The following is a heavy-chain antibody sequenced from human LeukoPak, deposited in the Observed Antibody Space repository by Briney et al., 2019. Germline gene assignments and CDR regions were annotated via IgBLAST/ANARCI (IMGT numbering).Heavy chain of an antibody. Sequence: ASVKVSCKASGYTFTSYGISWVRQAPGQGLEWMGWISAYNGNTNYAQKLQGRVTMTTDTSTSTVYMELSSLRSEDTAVYYCAAANGSYKPFDVWGHGTRVTVSS. D-gene: IGHD1-26*01. CDR3: AAANGSYKPFDV. V-gene: IGHV1-18*01. J-gene: IGHJ3*01. CDR2: ISAYNGNT. CDR1: GYTFTSYG.